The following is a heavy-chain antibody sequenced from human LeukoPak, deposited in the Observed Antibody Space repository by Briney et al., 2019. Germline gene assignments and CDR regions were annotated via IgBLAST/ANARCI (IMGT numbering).Heavy chain of an antibody. J-gene: IGHJ1*01. CDR2: ISSSGSTI. D-gene: IGHD1-26*01. V-gene: IGHV3-11*04. Sequence: PGGSLRLSCAASGFTFSDYYMSWLRQAPGKGLEWVSYISSSGSTIYYADSVKGRFTISRDNAKNSLYLQMNSLRAEDTAVYYCARTEASGSYFSEYFQHWGQGTLVTVSS. CDR3: ARTEASGSYFSEYFQH. CDR1: GFTFSDYY.